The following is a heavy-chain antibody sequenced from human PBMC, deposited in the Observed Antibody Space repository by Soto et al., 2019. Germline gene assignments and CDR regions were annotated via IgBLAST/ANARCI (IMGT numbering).Heavy chain of an antibody. Sequence: ASVKVSCKASGYTFTSYGISWVRQAPGQGLEWMGWISAYNGNTNYAQKLQGRVTMTTDTSTSTAYMELRSLRSDDTAVYYCASTNHYDILTGYFDFQHWGQGTLVTVSS. CDR1: GYTFTSYG. D-gene: IGHD3-9*01. V-gene: IGHV1-18*01. J-gene: IGHJ1*01. CDR3: ASTNHYDILTGYFDFQH. CDR2: ISAYNGNT.